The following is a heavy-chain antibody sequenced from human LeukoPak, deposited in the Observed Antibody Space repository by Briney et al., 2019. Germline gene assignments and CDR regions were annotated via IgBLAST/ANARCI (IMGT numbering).Heavy chain of an antibody. CDR2: IIPIFGTA. Sequence: KVSCKASGGTFSSYATSWVRQAPGQGLEWMGGIIPIFGTANYAQKFQGRVTITADESTSTAYMELSSLRSEDTAVYYCASPLGSRTYYYYYMDVWGKGTTVTVSS. D-gene: IGHD1-1*01. CDR1: GGTFSSYA. V-gene: IGHV1-69*01. CDR3: ASPLGSRTYYYYYMDV. J-gene: IGHJ6*03.